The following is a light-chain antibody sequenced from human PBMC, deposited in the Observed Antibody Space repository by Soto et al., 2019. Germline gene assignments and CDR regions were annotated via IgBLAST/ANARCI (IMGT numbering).Light chain of an antibody. J-gene: IGLJ1*01. CDR3: SSYAGTNNLYV. CDR1: SSDVGAYKY. Sequence: QSVLTQPPSASGSRGQSVTISCTGTSSDVGAYKYVSWHQQHPGKAPKVVIYEVTKRPSGVPDRFSGSKSGNTASLTVSGLQAEDEADYYCSSYAGTNNLYVFGTGTKLTVL. CDR2: EVT. V-gene: IGLV2-8*01.